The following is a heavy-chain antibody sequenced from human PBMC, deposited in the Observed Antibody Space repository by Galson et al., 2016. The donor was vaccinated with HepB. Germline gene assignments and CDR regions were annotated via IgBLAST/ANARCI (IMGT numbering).Heavy chain of an antibody. CDR2: ISYDAKNV. CDR1: GFSLSNSA. D-gene: IGHD2/OR15-2a*01. J-gene: IGHJ4*02. V-gene: IGHV3-30*03. CDR3: AADATTIVTAFDY. Sequence: SLRLSCAGSGFSLSNSAMHWVRQALGKGLEWVAKISYDAKNVYYAESLRGRSAISRDYSTNALYLEINSLRVEDTAVYYCAADATTIVTAFDYWGQGTLVTVSS.